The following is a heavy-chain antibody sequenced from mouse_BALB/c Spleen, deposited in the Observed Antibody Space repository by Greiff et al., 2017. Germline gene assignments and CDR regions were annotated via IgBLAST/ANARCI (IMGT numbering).Heavy chain of an antibody. CDR1: GFTFSSYA. J-gene: IGHJ2*01. CDR2: ISSGGSYT. V-gene: IGHV5-9-3*01. Sequence: EVQRVESGGGLVKPGGSLKLSCAASGFTFSSYAMSWVRQTPEKRLEWVATISSGGSYTYYPDSVKGRFTISRDNAKNTLYLQMSSPRSEDTAMYYCARGRSTEYYFDYWGQGTTLTVSS. CDR3: ARGRSTEYYFDY.